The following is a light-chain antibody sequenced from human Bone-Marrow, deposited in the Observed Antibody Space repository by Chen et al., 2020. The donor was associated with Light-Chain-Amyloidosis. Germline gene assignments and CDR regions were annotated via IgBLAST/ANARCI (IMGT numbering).Light chain of an antibody. CDR3: SSYTITNTLV. Sequence: QSALTQPASVSGSPGQSITISCTGTSSDVGGDNHVSWYQQHPDKAPKLMIYEVTNRPSCVPDRFSVSKYDNTASLTISGLQTEDEADYFCSSYTITNTLVFGSGTRVTVL. CDR1: SSDVGGDNH. J-gene: IGLJ1*01. CDR2: EVT. V-gene: IGLV2-14*01.